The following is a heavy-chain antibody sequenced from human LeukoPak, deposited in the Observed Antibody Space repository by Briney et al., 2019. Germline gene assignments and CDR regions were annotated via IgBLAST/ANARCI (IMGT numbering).Heavy chain of an antibody. CDR2: ISSSGSTI. CDR3: ARDHPGSNFWSGYNYYYYGMDV. V-gene: IGHV3-11*01. J-gene: IGHJ6*02. Sequence: GGSLRLSCAASGFTFSDYYMSWIRQAPGKGLEWVSYISSSGSTIYYADSVRGRFTISRDNAKNSLYLQMNSLRAEDTAVYYCARDHPGSNFWSGYNYYYYGMDVWGQGTTVTVSS. D-gene: IGHD3-3*01. CDR1: GFTFSDYY.